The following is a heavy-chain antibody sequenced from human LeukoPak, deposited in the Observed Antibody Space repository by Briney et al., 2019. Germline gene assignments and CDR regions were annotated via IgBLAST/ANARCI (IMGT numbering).Heavy chain of an antibody. V-gene: IGHV3-21*01. J-gene: IGHJ4*02. CDR2: ISSSNNYI. Sequence: GGSLRLSCAVSGFTLSSYTMNWVRQAPGKGLEWVSSISSSNNYIYYADSVKGRFTVSRDNTKNSLYLQMNSLRAEDTAVYYCARDKTTEGIDYWGQGTLVTVSS. CDR1: GFTLSSYT. CDR3: ARDKTTEGIDY. D-gene: IGHD2/OR15-2a*01.